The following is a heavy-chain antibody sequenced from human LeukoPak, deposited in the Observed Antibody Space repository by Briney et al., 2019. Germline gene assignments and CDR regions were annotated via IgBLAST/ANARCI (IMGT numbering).Heavy chain of an antibody. J-gene: IGHJ5*02. CDR2: ISHIGTT. Sequence: SETLSLTCTVSGGSISSGDYYWSWIRQHPGTGLEWIGYISHIGTTYNNPSLKSRVSISVDTSRNQLSLRLTSVTAADTAVYYCARGVQGWFAPWGQGTLVTVSS. CDR1: GGSISSGDYY. V-gene: IGHV4-31*03. CDR3: ARGVQGWFAP. D-gene: IGHD3-10*01.